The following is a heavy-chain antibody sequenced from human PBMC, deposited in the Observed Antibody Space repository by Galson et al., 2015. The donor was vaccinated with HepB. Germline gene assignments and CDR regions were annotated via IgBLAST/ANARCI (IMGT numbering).Heavy chain of an antibody. CDR2: MSPNSGNT. CDR3: ANGPPNWGFDY. V-gene: IGHV1-8*01. CDR1: GYTFTSYD. Sequence: SVKVSCKASGYTFTSYDINWVRQATGQGLEWMGWMSPNSGNTGYAQEFQGRVTMTRNTSISTAYLELSSLRSDDTAMYYCANGPPNWGFDYWGQGTLVTVSS. J-gene: IGHJ4*02. D-gene: IGHD3-16*01.